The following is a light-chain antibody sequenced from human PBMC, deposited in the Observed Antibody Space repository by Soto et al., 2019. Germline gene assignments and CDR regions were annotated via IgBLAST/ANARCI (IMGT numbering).Light chain of an antibody. Sequence: EIVLTQSPGTLSLSPGKIATLSCRASQSVSSSYLAWYQQKPGQAPRLLIYGASGRATGIPDRFSGSGSGTDFTLTISRLEPEDCAVYYCQQYGSSPPVTCGQGTRLEIK. CDR2: GAS. CDR1: QSVSSSY. V-gene: IGKV3-20*01. J-gene: IGKJ5*01. CDR3: QQYGSSPPVT.